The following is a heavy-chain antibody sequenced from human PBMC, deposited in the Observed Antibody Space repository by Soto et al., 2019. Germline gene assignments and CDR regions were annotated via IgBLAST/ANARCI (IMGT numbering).Heavy chain of an antibody. D-gene: IGHD2-2*01. CDR2: IIPILGIA. V-gene: IGHV1-69*02. J-gene: IGHJ6*03. CDR3: ARGSRIVVVPAAHYYYYYYMDV. CDR1: GGTFSSYT. Sequence: SVKVSCKASGGTFSSYTISWVRQAPGQGLEWMGRIIPILGIANYAQKFQGWVTMTRDTSISTAYMELSRLRSDDTAVYYCARGSRIVVVPAAHYYYYYYMDVWGKGTTVTVSS.